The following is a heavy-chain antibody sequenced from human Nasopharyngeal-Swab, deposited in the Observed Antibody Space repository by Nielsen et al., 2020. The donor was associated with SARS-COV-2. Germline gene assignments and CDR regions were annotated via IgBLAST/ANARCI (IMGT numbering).Heavy chain of an antibody. CDR1: GFTFGDYA. Sequence: GGSLRLSCTASGFTFGDYAMSWVRQAPGKGLEWVGFIRSKAYGGTTEYAASVKGRFTISRDDSKSIAYPQMNSLKTEDTAVYYCSSDTAMANDYWGQGTLVTVSS. D-gene: IGHD5-18*01. J-gene: IGHJ4*02. CDR3: SSDTAMANDY. CDR2: IRSKAYGGTT. V-gene: IGHV3-49*04.